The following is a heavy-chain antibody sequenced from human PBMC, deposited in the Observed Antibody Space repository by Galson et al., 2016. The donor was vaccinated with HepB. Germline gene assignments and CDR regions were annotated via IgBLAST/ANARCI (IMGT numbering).Heavy chain of an antibody. CDR3: VKVARSLQSRGPHFSHYYMDV. CDR1: GFNFTNYS. D-gene: IGHD3-10*01. V-gene: IGHV3-23*01. Sequence: SLRLSCAVSGFNFTNYSMTWVRQAPGKGLEWVSGITAAGGSTYYADSVKGRFSISRDNSKNTLYLQMNSLRAEDTAVFYCVKVARSLQSRGPHFSHYYMDVWGRGTTVTVSS. CDR2: ITAAGGST. J-gene: IGHJ6*03.